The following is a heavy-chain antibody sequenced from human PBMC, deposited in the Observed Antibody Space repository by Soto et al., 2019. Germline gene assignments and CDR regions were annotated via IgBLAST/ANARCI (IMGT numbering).Heavy chain of an antibody. Sequence: ESGGGLVQPGGSLRLSCAASGFTVSSYEMDWVRQAPGKGLEWVAYISISGGTIYYGDSVEGRFTISRDNADNSLYLQMNSLRAEDTAVYYCTKEKSVINSGYDAFDIWGRGTVVTVSS. D-gene: IGHD5-12*01. J-gene: IGHJ3*02. V-gene: IGHV3-48*03. CDR1: GFTVSSYE. CDR3: TKEKSVINSGYDAFDI. CDR2: ISISGGTI.